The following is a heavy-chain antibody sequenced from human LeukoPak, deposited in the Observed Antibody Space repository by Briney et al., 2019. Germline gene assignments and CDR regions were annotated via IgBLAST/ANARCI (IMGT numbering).Heavy chain of an antibody. J-gene: IGHJ4*02. CDR1: GFDFSSNW. CDR3: AKDRGLVATIEGFDY. V-gene: IGHV3-74*01. CDR2: IKGDGIST. Sequence: GGSLRLSCAASGFDFSSNWMHWVRHAPGQGLVWVSRIKGDGISTNYADSVKGRFTISRDIAKNTLYLQMNSLRAEDTAVYYCAKDRGLVATIEGFDYWGQGTLVTVSS. D-gene: IGHD5-12*01.